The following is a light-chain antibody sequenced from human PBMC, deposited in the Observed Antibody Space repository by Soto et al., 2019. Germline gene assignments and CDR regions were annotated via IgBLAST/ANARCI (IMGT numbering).Light chain of an antibody. CDR1: QSLTNSF. CDR3: QQYGTSEII. Sequence: EFVLTQSPGTLSLSPGERATLSCRASQSLTNSFMAWYRQKPGQAPRLLIYDTYSRASGIQDRFSGSGSGTDFTLTIRRLETEDFAVFYCQQYGTSEIIFGQGTRLEIK. V-gene: IGKV3-20*01. CDR2: DTY. J-gene: IGKJ5*01.